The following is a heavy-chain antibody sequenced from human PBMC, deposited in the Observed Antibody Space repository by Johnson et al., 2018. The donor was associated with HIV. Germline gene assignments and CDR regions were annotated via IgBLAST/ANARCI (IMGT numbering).Heavy chain of an antibody. J-gene: IGHJ3*02. CDR1: GFSVSRNH. D-gene: IGHD6-13*01. V-gene: IGHV3-66*01. CDR2: IYSGGST. CDR3: AKGRYSSSWYLAGAFDI. Sequence: VQLVESGGGLVQPGGSLRLSCGASGFSVSRNHMNWVRQVPGKGLEWVSVIYSGGSTYYTDSVKGRFTISRDNSKNTLYLQMNSLRAEDTAVYYCAKGRYSSSWYLAGAFDIWGQGTMVTVSS.